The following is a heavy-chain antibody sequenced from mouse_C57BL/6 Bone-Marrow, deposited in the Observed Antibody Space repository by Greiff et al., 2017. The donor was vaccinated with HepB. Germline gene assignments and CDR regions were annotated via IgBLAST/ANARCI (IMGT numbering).Heavy chain of an antibody. CDR1: GYTFTSYG. Sequence: VQLQQSGAELARPGASVKLSCKASGYTFTSYGISWVKQRTGQGLEWIGEIYPRSGNTYYNEKFKGKATLTADKSSSTAYMELRSLTSEDSAVYFCARRNYYGSGRSYFDDWGQGTTLTVSS. J-gene: IGHJ2*01. V-gene: IGHV1-81*01. D-gene: IGHD1-1*01. CDR2: IYPRSGNT. CDR3: ARRNYYGSGRSYFDD.